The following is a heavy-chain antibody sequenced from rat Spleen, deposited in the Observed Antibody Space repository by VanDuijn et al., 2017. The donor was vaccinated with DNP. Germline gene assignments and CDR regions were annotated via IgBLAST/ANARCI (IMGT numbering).Heavy chain of an antibody. CDR1: GYSISSGYK. CDR3: ARSTYSVYYAMDA. CDR2: INSAGTT. V-gene: IGHV3-3*01. J-gene: IGHJ4*01. Sequence: VQFQESGPGLLKPSQSLSLTCSVTGYSISSGYKWNWIRKFPGNKLEWMGYINSAGTTYYNPSLKSRISITRDTSKNQFFLQVISVTPEDTATYYCARSTYSVYYAMDAWGRGTSVTVSS. D-gene: IGHD1-1*01.